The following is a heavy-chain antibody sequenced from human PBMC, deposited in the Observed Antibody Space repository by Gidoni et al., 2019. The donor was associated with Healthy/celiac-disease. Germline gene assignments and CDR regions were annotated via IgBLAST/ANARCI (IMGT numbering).Heavy chain of an antibody. CDR1: GGSFSGYY. Sequence: QVQLQQWGAGLLKPSETLSLTCAVYGGSFSGYYWSWIRQPPGKGLEWIGEINHSGSTNYNPSLKSRVTISVDTSKNQFSLKLSSVTAADTAVYYCARNRGFGTGWFDPWGQGTLVTVSS. CDR2: INHSGST. CDR3: ARNRGFGTGWFDP. V-gene: IGHV4-34*01. D-gene: IGHD3-10*01. J-gene: IGHJ5*02.